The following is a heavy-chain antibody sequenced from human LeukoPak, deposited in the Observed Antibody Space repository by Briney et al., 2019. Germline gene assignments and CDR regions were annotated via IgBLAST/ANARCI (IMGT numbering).Heavy chain of an antibody. CDR1: GFAFSSYW. V-gene: IGHV3-23*01. J-gene: IGHJ6*03. D-gene: IGHD6-19*01. CDR2: ISGSGGST. CDR3: ARVIAVAGYYYYYYMDV. Sequence: GGSLRLSCAASGFAFSSYWMHWVRQDPGKGLEWVSAISGSGGSTYYADSVKGRFTISRDNSKNTLYLQMNSLRAEDTAVYYCARVIAVAGYYYYYYMDVWGKGTTVTISS.